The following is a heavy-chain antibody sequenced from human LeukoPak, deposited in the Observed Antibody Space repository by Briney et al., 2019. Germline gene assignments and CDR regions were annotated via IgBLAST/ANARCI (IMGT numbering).Heavy chain of an antibody. Sequence: GASVKVSCKASGYTFTAYYMHWVRLAPGQGLEYMGWINPNSGGTNYAQKFQGRVTMTRDTSTSTAYMELSRLRSDDTAVYYCARDVGSPYYFDYWGQGTLVTVSS. CDR3: ARDVGSPYYFDY. D-gene: IGHD2-15*01. CDR2: INPNSGGT. CDR1: GYTFTAYY. V-gene: IGHV1-2*02. J-gene: IGHJ4*02.